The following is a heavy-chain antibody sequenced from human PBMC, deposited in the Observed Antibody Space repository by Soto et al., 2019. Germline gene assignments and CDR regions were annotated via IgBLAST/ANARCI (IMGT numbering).Heavy chain of an antibody. V-gene: IGHV1-69*01. Sequence: QVQLVQSGAEVKNPGSSVKVSCKASGGTFGSYVISWVRQAPGQGLEWMGGIIPIPGTANYAQKFQGRVTMAADESTSTAYMELSSLRSEDTAVYYCARTQGSSTSLEIYYYYYYGMDVWGQGTTVTVSS. J-gene: IGHJ6*02. CDR2: IIPIPGTA. CDR1: GGTFGSYV. D-gene: IGHD2-2*01. CDR3: ARTQGSSTSLEIYYYYYYGMDV.